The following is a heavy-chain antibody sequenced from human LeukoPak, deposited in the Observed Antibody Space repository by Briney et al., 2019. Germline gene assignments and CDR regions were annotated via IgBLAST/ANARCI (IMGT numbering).Heavy chain of an antibody. V-gene: IGHV3-23*01. Sequence: GGSLRLSCAASGFTFSSYAMSWVRQAPGKGLEWVSAISGSGGSTYYADSVKGRFTISRDISKNTLYLQMNSLRAEDTAVYYCAKVGYSYGYSSLIDYWGQGTLVTVSS. CDR2: ISGSGGST. J-gene: IGHJ4*02. D-gene: IGHD5-18*01. CDR1: GFTFSSYA. CDR3: AKVGYSYGYSSLIDY.